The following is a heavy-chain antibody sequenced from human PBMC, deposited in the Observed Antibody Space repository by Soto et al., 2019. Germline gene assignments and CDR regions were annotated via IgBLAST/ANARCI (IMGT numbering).Heavy chain of an antibody. CDR2: TKDKANSYTA. V-gene: IGHV3-72*01. CDR3: TTEGALPGPDFDY. J-gene: IGHJ4*02. CDR1: GFTFSDHY. Sequence: EVQLVESGGGLIQPGGSLRLSCVASGFTFSDHYIDWVRQAPGKGLEWVGRTKDKANSYTAEYAASVKGRFTISRDDSKNTLYLQMISMKTEDTAVYYCTTEGALPGPDFDYWGQGTLVTVSS. D-gene: IGHD3-16*01.